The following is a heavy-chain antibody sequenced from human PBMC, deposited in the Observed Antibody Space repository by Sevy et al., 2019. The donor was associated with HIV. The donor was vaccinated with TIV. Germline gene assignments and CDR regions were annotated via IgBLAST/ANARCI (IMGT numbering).Heavy chain of an antibody. CDR2: ISYDGSNK. CDR3: AGGRAWELLRGAFDI. D-gene: IGHD1-26*01. V-gene: IGHV3-30-3*01. Sequence: GGSLRLSCAASGFTFSSYAMHWVRQAPGKGLEWVAVISYDGSNKYYADSVKGRFTISRDNSKNTLYLQMNSLRAEDTAVYYCAGGRAWELLRGAFDIWGQGTMVTVSS. J-gene: IGHJ3*02. CDR1: GFTFSSYA.